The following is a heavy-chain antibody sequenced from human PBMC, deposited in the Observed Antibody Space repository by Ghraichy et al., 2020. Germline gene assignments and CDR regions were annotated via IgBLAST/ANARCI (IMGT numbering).Heavy chain of an antibody. CDR3: VRDLERFGVREY. CDR1: GFTFSSYD. D-gene: IGHD3-10*01. V-gene: IGHV3-48*02. Sequence: GGSLRLSCAASGFTFSSYDMNWVRQAPGKGLEWVSYIRSGSSPRHYADSVKGRFTVSRDNAKNSLYLQMNSLRDADTAVYYCVRDLERFGVREYWGQGTLVTVSS. CDR2: IRSGSSPR. J-gene: IGHJ4*02.